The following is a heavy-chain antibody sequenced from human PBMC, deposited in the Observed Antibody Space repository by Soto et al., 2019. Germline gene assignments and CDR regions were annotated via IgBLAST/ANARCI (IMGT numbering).Heavy chain of an antibody. Sequence: QVQLVQSGAEVKEPGSSVNVSCKTSGGTFGNTAVTWVRQVPGQGLEWIGGIVPLFGTANYAQKFRGRAMITADESTRTAYMDLSSLRSDDTAIYYCARDGDPGYSFWSGPLGGGRFDPWGQGTLVTVSS. CDR3: ARDGDPGYSFWSGPLGGGRFDP. CDR1: GGTFGNTA. J-gene: IGHJ5*02. V-gene: IGHV1-69*12. CDR2: IVPLFGTA. D-gene: IGHD3-3*01.